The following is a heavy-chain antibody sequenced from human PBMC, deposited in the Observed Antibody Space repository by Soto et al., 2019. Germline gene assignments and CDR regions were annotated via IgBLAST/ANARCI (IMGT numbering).Heavy chain of an antibody. J-gene: IGHJ4*02. V-gene: IGHV4-34*03. CDR1: GGSFSGYY. Sequence: SETLSLTCAVYGGSFSGYYWTWIRQPPGTGLEWIGEINHSGSTNYNPSLKSRVTISVDTSKNQFSLKLTSVTAADTAVYYCSTPPYGSGHVIDFWGQGTLVTVSS. CDR3: STPPYGSGHVIDF. D-gene: IGHD3-10*01. CDR2: INHSGST.